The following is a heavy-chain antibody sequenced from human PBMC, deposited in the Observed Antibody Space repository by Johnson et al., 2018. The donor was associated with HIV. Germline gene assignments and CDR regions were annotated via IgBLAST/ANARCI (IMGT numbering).Heavy chain of an antibody. CDR2: IKQDGSEK. J-gene: IGHJ3*02. CDR3: ASSGSGAGEDAFDI. CDR1: GFTFSSYW. Sequence: VQLVESGGGLVQPGGSLRLSCAASGFTFSSYWMSWVRQAPGKGLEWVANIKQDGSEKYYVDSVKGRFTISRDNAKNSLYLQMNSLRAEDTAVYYCASSGSGAGEDAFDIWGQGTMVTVSS. V-gene: IGHV3-7*05. D-gene: IGHD2-15*01.